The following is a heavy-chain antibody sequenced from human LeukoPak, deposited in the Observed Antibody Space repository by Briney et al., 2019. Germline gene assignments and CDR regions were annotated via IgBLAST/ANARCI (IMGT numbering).Heavy chain of an antibody. Sequence: GGSLRLSCAASGFTFSSYGMSWVRQAPGKGLEWVSTISDSGGSTYYADSVKGRFTISRDTSKNTLSLQMNSLRAEDTAVYYCAKLGGRGTMLTAFNYWGQGTLVTVSS. D-gene: IGHD3-10*02. V-gene: IGHV3-23*01. CDR2: ISDSGGST. CDR3: AKLGGRGTMLTAFNY. J-gene: IGHJ4*02. CDR1: GFTFSSYG.